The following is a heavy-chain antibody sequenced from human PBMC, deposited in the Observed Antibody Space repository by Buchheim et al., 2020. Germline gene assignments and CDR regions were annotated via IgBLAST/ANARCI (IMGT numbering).Heavy chain of an antibody. CDR2: IDPSDSYT. V-gene: IGHV5-10-1*03. Sequence: EVQLVQSGAEVKKPGESLRISCKGSGYSFTSYWISWVRQMPGKGLEWMGRIDPSDSYTNYSPSFQGHVTISAAKSSSTAYLQWSSLKSSDTAMYYCASAYCGGDCYREFWFDPWGQGTL. CDR3: ASAYCGGDCYREFWFDP. D-gene: IGHD2-21*02. CDR1: GYSFTSYW. J-gene: IGHJ5*02.